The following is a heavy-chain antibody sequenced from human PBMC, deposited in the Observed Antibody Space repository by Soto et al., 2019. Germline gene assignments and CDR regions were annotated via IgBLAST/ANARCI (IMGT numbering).Heavy chain of an antibody. CDR3: ARSLRFLEWPASYYMDV. V-gene: IGHV4-59*01. CDR1: CGPSRTSK. Sequence: PADTLSPTRPVSCGPSRTSKRTCLRQPSANGLEWIGYMYHSGRTNYNPSLKSRVTISLDTLKNQVSLRLSSVTAADTAVYYCARSLRFLEWPASYYMDVWGKGTTVTVSS. CDR2: MYHSGRT. J-gene: IGHJ6*03. D-gene: IGHD3-3*01.